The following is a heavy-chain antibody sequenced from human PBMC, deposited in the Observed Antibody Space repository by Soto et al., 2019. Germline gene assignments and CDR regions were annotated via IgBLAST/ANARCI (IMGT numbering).Heavy chain of an antibody. CDR2: IYHSGST. Sequence: QVQLQESGPGLVKPSGTLSLTCAVSSGSISSSNWWSGVRQPPGKGLEWIGEIYHSGSTNYNPSLKRRVTISVDKSKNQFSLKLSSVTAADTAVYYCAREYYGSGSYSQGWFDPWGQGTLVTVSS. CDR3: AREYYGSGSYSQGWFDP. V-gene: IGHV4-4*02. D-gene: IGHD3-10*01. CDR1: SGSISSSNW. J-gene: IGHJ5*02.